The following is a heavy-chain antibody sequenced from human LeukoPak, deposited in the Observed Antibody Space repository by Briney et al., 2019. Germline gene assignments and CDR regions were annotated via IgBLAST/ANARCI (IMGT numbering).Heavy chain of an antibody. Sequence: GGSLRLSCAASGFTFSSYAMSWVRQAPGKGLEWVSGITGSGGSTYYADSVKGRFTISRDNSKNMLYLQMNSLRAEDTAVYYCAKDTASSWWYFDLWGRGTLVTVSS. J-gene: IGHJ2*01. CDR3: AKDTASSWWYFDL. V-gene: IGHV3-23*01. CDR2: ITGSGGST. CDR1: GFTFSSYA. D-gene: IGHD2-21*02.